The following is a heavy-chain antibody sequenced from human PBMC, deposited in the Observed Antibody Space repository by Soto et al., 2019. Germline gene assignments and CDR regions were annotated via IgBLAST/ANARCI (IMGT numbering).Heavy chain of an antibody. CDR1: GGSLSNFG. CDR2: IIPVFGTP. D-gene: IGHD3-22*01. Sequence: QVQLVQSGAEEKKPGSSVKVSCTASGGSLSNFGISWVRQAPGQGLEWMGAIIPVFGTPNYALKFQDRVTINADESTTTVYMEVRSLSSEDTAVYYCARGDATKIVVTTYYAMDVWGQGSTVTVSS. CDR3: ARGDATKIVVTTYYAMDV. V-gene: IGHV1-69*12. J-gene: IGHJ6*02.